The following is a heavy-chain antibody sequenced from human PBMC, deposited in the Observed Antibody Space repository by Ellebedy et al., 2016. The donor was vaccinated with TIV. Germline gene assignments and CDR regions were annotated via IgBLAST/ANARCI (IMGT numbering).Heavy chain of an antibody. Sequence: GESLKISXAASGFTFSSYSMNWVRQAPGKGLEWVSSISSSSSYIYYADSVKGRFTISRDNAKNSLYLQMNSLRAEDTAVYYCARGTSRILLWFGELLSWGQGTLVTVSS. CDR2: ISSSSSYI. CDR1: GFTFSSYS. V-gene: IGHV3-21*01. J-gene: IGHJ5*02. CDR3: ARGTSRILLWFGELLS. D-gene: IGHD3-10*01.